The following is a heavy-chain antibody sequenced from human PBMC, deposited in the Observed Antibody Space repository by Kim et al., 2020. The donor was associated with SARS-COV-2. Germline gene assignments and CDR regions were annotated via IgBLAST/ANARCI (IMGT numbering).Heavy chain of an antibody. J-gene: IGHJ4*02. Sequence: GGSLRLSCAASGFTFGDKWMHWVRQAPGKGLEWVAHIKGDGSQKNYVDSVEGRFTISRDNAENSLHLQMNNLRAGDTALYYCVRGQGYVLDYWGQGTLVTVS. D-gene: IGHD2-2*01. CDR2: IKGDGSQK. CDR1: GFTFGDKW. CDR3: VRGQGYVLDY. V-gene: IGHV3-7*01.